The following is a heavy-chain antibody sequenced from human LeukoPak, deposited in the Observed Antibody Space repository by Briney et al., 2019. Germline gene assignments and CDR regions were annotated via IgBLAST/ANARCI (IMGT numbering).Heavy chain of an antibody. V-gene: IGHV4-38-2*02. CDR3: ARQRITIFGVVIGMLDY. J-gene: IGHJ4*02. Sequence: SETLSLTCTVSGYSISSGYYWGWIRPPPGKGLEWIGSIYHSGSTYYNPSLKSRVTISVDTSKNQFSLKLSSVTAADTAVYYYARQRITIFGVVIGMLDYWGQGTLVTVSS. D-gene: IGHD3-3*01. CDR2: IYHSGST. CDR1: GYSISSGYY.